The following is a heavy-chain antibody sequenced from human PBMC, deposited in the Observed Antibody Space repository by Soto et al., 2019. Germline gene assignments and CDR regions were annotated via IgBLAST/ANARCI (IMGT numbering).Heavy chain of an antibody. V-gene: IGHV3-30-3*01. CDR3: ARELITIFGVVTTKGPNYYYGMDV. CDR2: ISYDGNNK. J-gene: IGHJ6*02. D-gene: IGHD3-3*01. CDR1: GFTFSSYA. Sequence: PGGSLRISCAASGFTFSSYAIHWVRQAPGKGLEWGAVISYDGNNKNYAENVKCRFTISRDNSKNALYLQMISLRAEDTAVYYCARELITIFGVVTTKGPNYYYGMDVWGQGTTVTVSS.